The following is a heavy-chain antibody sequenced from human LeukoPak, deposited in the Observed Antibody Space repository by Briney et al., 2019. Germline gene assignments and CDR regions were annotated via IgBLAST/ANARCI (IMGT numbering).Heavy chain of an antibody. CDR2: IYPGDSDI. J-gene: IGHJ4*02. CDR1: GYSFATHW. D-gene: IGHD1-26*01. V-gene: IGHV5-51*01. CDR3: AIRYSGSYNDY. Sequence: GESLKISCRGSGYSFATHWIGWVRQLPGKGLEWRGIIYPGDSDIRYSPSFQGQVTISADKSISTAYLQWSSLKASDTAMYYCAIRYSGSYNDYWGQGTLVTVSS.